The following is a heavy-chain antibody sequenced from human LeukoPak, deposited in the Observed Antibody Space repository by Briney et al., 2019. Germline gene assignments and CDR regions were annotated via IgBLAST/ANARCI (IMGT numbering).Heavy chain of an antibody. J-gene: IGHJ4*02. CDR2: ISYDGSNK. Sequence: GGSPRLSCAASGFTFSSYGMHWVRQAPGKGLEWVAVISYDGSNKYYADSVKGRFTISRDNSKNTLYLQMNSLRAEDTAVYYCAKDLGGSSDYWGQGTLVTVSS. CDR3: AKDLGGSSDY. D-gene: IGHD1-26*01. V-gene: IGHV3-30*18. CDR1: GFTFSSYG.